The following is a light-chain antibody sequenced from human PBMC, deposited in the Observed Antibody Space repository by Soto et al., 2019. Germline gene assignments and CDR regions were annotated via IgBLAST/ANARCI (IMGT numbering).Light chain of an antibody. Sequence: EIVLTQSPGTLSLSPGERATLSCRASQSVSSNYLAWYQQKPGQAPKLLIYCASSRATGIPDRFSGSGSGTDFIINISRLEPEDFAMYYCQQSGKSFPLTFGGGTKLEI. CDR1: QSVSSNY. V-gene: IGKV3-20*01. CDR2: CAS. J-gene: IGKJ4*01. CDR3: QQSGKSFPLT.